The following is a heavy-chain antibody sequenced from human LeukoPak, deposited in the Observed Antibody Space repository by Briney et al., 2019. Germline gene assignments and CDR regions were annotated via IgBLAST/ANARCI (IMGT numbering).Heavy chain of an antibody. V-gene: IGHV3-74*01. CDR2: INSDGSST. J-gene: IGHJ6*03. D-gene: IGHD3-9*01. Sequence: TGGSLRLSCAASGFTFSSYWMHWVRQAPGKGLVWVSRINSDGSSTSYADSVKGRFTIPRDNAKNSLCLQMNSLRAEDTAVYYCARGRSGYFDWLLDYYYYYYMDVWGKGTTVTISS. CDR3: ARGRSGYFDWLLDYYYYYYMDV. CDR1: GFTFSSYW.